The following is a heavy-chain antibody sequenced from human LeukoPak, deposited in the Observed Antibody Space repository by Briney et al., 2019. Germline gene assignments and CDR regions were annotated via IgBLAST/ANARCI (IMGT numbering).Heavy chain of an antibody. CDR3: ASLAQNYYDSSGYYYNWFDP. J-gene: IGHJ5*02. CDR1: GGTFSSYT. D-gene: IGHD3-22*01. CDR2: IIPILGIA. Sequence: SVKVSCKASGGTFSSYTISWVRQAPGQGLEWMGRIIPILGIANYAQEFQGRVTITADKSTSTAYMELSSLRSEDTAVYYCASLAQNYYDSSGYYYNWFDPWGQGTLVTVSS. V-gene: IGHV1-69*02.